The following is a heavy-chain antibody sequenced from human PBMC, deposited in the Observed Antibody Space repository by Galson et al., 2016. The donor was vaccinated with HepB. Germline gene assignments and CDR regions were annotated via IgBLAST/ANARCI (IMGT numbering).Heavy chain of an antibody. J-gene: IGHJ4*01. CDR2: IRSKTEGGTT. Sequence: SLRLSCAASGFTFSNAWMSWVRQAPGKGLEWVGRIRSKTEGGTTDYAAPGTGRFTISRDDSKNTLYRQMNSLKTEDTAVYYCITGSEGIWGHGPLVNVSS. CDR3: ITGSEGI. V-gene: IGHV3-15*01. D-gene: IGHD3-10*01. CDR1: GFTFSNAW.